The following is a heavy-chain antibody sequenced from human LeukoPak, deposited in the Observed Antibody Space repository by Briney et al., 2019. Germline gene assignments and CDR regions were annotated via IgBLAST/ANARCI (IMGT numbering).Heavy chain of an antibody. J-gene: IGHJ4*02. V-gene: IGHV4-34*01. D-gene: IGHD3-22*01. Sequence: SETLSLTCTVSGGSISSYYWSWIRQPPGKGLEWIGEINHSGSTNYNPSLKSRVTISVDTSKNQFSLKLSSVTAADTAVYYCARVGSRYYDSSGYLNIMYYFDYWGQGTLVTVSS. CDR1: GGSISSYY. CDR2: INHSGST. CDR3: ARVGSRYYDSSGYLNIMYYFDY.